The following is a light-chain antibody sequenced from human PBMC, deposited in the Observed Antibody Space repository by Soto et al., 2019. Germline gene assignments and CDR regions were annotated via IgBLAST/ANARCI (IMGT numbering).Light chain of an antibody. CDR3: QQYDDWPWT. V-gene: IGKV3-15*01. Sequence: ERVMTQSPATLSVSPGERATLSCRASQSISNKLAWYQQKPGQSPRLLIYDASTRATGFPVRFSGSGSGTEFTLTISSLQSEDFAVYYCQQYDDWPWTFGQGTKVEIK. CDR2: DAS. CDR1: QSISNK. J-gene: IGKJ1*01.